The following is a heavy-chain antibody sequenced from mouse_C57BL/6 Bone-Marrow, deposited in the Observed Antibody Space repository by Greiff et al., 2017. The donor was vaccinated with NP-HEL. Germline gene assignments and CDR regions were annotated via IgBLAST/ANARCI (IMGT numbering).Heavy chain of an antibody. D-gene: IGHD2-4*01. CDR3: TIYYDYDAWFAY. CDR1: GFTFSNYW. CDR2: IRLKSDNYAT. J-gene: IGHJ3*01. Sequence: EVQLLESGGGLVQPGGSMKLSCVASGFTFSNYWMNWVRQSPEKGLEWVAQIRLKSDNYATHYAESVKGRFTISRDDSKSSVYLQMNNLRAEDTGIYYCTIYYDYDAWFAYWGQGTLVTVSA. V-gene: IGHV6-3*01.